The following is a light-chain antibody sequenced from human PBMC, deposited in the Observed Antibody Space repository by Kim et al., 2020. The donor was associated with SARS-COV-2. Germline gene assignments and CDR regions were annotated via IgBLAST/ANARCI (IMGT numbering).Light chain of an antibody. V-gene: IGLV3-19*01. CDR2: GKN. J-gene: IGLJ3*02. Sequence: SSELTQDPAVSVALGQTVRITCQGDSLRSYYASWYQQKPGKAPVLVIYGKNNRPSGIPDRFSCSSSGNTTSLTITGAQAEDEADYYCNSRDSSGNHWVFG. CDR1: SLRSYY. CDR3: NSRDSSGNHWV.